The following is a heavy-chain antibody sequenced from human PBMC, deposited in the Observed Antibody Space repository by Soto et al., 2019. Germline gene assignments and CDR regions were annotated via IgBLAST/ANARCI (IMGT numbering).Heavy chain of an antibody. Sequence: QVQLVQSGAEVRKPGSSVTVSCKASGGTFSNYAISWVRQAPGQGLEWMGGIIPIVGTGSYAQKFQGRGTITADEPTTTAYMELSSMRFEDTAVYYCARVVILVPNDSTHYYYHRDVVGPWTTVTVSS. CDR3: ARVVILVPNDSTHYYYHRDV. D-gene: IGHD2-2*01. CDR1: GGTFSNYA. V-gene: IGHV1-69*01. CDR2: IIPIVGTG. J-gene: IGHJ6*02.